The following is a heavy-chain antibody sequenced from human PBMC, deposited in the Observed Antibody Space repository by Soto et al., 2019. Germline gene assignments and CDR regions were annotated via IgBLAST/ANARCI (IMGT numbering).Heavy chain of an antibody. CDR1: GGSFSGYY. D-gene: IGHD3-3*01. J-gene: IGHJ6*02. Sequence: QVQLQQWGAGLLKPSETLSLTCAVYGGSFSGYYWSWIRQPPGKGLEWIGEINHSGSTNYNPSLKSRVTISVDTSKNQFSLQLSSVTAADTAVYYCARQTGYFWSGYSAGYYYYYGMDVWGQGTTVTVSS. CDR2: INHSGST. V-gene: IGHV4-34*01. CDR3: ARQTGYFWSGYSAGYYYYYGMDV.